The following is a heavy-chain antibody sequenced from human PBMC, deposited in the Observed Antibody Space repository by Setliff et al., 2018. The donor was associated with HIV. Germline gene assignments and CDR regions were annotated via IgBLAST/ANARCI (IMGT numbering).Heavy chain of an antibody. J-gene: IGHJ4*02. D-gene: IGHD2-2*01. Sequence: PSETLSLTCTVSGGSISSSSYYWGWIRQPAGKGLEWIGRINTSGSTNYNPSLKSRVTISVDTSKNQFSLKLSSVTAADTALYFCARVPVLPAPRFDYWGQGTLVTVSS. V-gene: IGHV4-61*02. CDR3: ARVPVLPAPRFDY. CDR1: GGSISSSSYY. CDR2: INTSGST.